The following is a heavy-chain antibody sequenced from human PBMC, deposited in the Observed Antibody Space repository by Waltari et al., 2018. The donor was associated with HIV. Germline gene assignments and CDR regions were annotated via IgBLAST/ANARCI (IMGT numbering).Heavy chain of an antibody. D-gene: IGHD1-26*01. V-gene: IGHV3-72*01. CDR3: ARGGNPGKVLDL. CDR2: VRSEVRSFSA. CDR1: GFSLRDHY. Sequence: QLVESGGDLVQPGGSVGLSCAASGFSLRDHYLDWVRQAPGKGLEWIGRVRSEVRSFSAFYAASVEGRFTISRDDSKNSFYLQMNSLKPEDTAVYYCARGGNPGKVLDLWGQGIRVTVSS. J-gene: IGHJ5*02.